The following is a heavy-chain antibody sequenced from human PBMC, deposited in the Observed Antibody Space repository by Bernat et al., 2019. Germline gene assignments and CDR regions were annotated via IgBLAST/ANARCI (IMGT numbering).Heavy chain of an antibody. CDR3: TNTVYDYDFWSGYYYYYMDV. CDR2: IRSKANSYAT. J-gene: IGHJ6*03. Sequence: EVQLVESGGGLVQPGGSLKLSCAASGFTFSGSAMHWVRQASGKGLEWVGRIRSKANSYATAYAASVKGRFTISRDDSKNTAYLQMNSLKTEDTAVYYCTNTVYDYDFWSGYYYYYMDVWGKGTTVTVSS. CDR1: GFTFSGSA. D-gene: IGHD3-3*01. V-gene: IGHV3-73*02.